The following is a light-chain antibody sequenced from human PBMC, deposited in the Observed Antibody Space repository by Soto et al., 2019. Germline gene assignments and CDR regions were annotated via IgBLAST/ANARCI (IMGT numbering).Light chain of an antibody. Sequence: QSALTQPPSASGSPGQSVTSSCIGTASDIGRYNYVSWYQHHPGKAPKLIIYEVTKRPSGVPDRFSGSKSGNTASLTVSGLQADDEADYSGNSYVGSNIYVFGTGTKLTVL. V-gene: IGLV2-8*01. CDR2: EVT. CDR3: NSYVGSNIYV. CDR1: ASDIGRYNY. J-gene: IGLJ1*01.